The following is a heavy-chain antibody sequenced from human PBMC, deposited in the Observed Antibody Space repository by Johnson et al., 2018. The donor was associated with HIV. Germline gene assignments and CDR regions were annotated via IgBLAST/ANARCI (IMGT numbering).Heavy chain of an antibody. D-gene: IGHD6-19*01. J-gene: IGHJ3*01. CDR3: TTDGRIPVAHHDAFDV. CDR2: IRYYGSNK. Sequence: QVQLVESGGGVVQPGGSLRLSCAASGFTFSSYGMHWVRQAPGKGLEWVAFIRYYGSNKYYADSVKGRFTISRDDSKNTLYLQMNSLKTEDTAVYYCTTDGRIPVAHHDAFDVWG. V-gene: IGHV3-30*02. CDR1: GFTFSSYG.